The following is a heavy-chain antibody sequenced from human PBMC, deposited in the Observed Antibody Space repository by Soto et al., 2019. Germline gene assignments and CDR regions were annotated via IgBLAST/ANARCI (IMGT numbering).Heavy chain of an antibody. Sequence: QVQLVQSGAEVKKPGSSVKVSCKASGGTFSTHAIIWVRQAPGHGLEWIGGIIPIPGTTYYTEKFQGRVTITAEEPTCTAFMELRSWKSEDTVGFYWARGYGSAGTCYSGMDVGGKGTMFPVSS. CDR3: ARGYGSAGTCYSGMDV. CDR2: IIPIPGTT. CDR1: GGTFSTHA. V-gene: IGHV1-69*01. J-gene: IGHJ6*04. D-gene: IGHD2-15*01.